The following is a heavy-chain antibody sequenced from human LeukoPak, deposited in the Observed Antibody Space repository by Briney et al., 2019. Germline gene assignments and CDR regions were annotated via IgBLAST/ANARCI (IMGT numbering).Heavy chain of an antibody. D-gene: IGHD1-26*01. CDR1: GYTFSSYW. CDR3: ARDRQLEWELQFHFDY. CDR2: IKQDGSEK. J-gene: IGHJ4*02. Sequence: PGGSLRLSCAASGYTFSSYWMSWVRQAPGKGLEWVANIKQDGSEKYYVDSVKGRFTISRDNAKNSLYLQMNSLRAEDTAVYYCARDRQLEWELQFHFDYWGQGTLVTVSS. V-gene: IGHV3-7*01.